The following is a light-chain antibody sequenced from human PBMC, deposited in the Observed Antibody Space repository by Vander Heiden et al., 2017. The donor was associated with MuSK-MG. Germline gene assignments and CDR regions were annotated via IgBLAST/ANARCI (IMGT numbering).Light chain of an antibody. CDR3: QQSYSTPPT. CDR1: QSISSY. J-gene: IGKJ2*01. Sequence: DIQMTQSPSSLSASVGDRVTITCRASQSISSYLNWYQQKPGKAPKLLIYAASSLQSGVPSRFSGSGSGTDFTLTISSLQPEDFATYYCQQSYSTPPTFAQGTKLGIK. V-gene: IGKV1-39*01. CDR2: AAS.